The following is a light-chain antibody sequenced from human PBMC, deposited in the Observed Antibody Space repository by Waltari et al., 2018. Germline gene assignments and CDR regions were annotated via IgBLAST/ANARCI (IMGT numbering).Light chain of an antibody. CDR3: GTWDGSLSAGL. Sequence: QSVLTQPPPVSGDPGQGVPISGTGSTPNIGSYYEYWYRQFPGTAPKLLLYDDYKRPSGISDRFSGSKSGTSASLTITGLQSGDEADYYCGTWDGSLSAGLFGGGTRLTVL. CDR2: DDY. J-gene: IGLJ2*01. V-gene: IGLV1-51*01. CDR1: TPNIGSYY.